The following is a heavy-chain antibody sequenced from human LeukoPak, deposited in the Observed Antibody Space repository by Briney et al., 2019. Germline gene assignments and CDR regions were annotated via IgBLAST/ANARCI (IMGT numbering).Heavy chain of an antibody. CDR3: ARSSGSGASYYYYGMDV. D-gene: IGHD3-10*01. Sequence: SETLSLTCTVSGGSISSGDYYWGWIRQPPGKGLEWIGYIYYSGSTYYNPSLKSRVTISVDTSKNQFSLKLSSVTAADTAVYYCARSSGSGASYYYYGMDVWGQGTTVTVSS. CDR2: IYYSGST. CDR1: GGSISSGDYY. V-gene: IGHV4-30-4*01. J-gene: IGHJ6*02.